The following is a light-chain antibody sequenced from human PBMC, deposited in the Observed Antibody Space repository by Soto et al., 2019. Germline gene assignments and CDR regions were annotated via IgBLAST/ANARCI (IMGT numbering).Light chain of an antibody. J-gene: IGLJ2*01. V-gene: IGLV3-21*04. CDR3: QVWDSSSDL. Sequence: SYELTQPPSVSVAPGKTARITCGGNNIGSKSVHWYQQKPGQAPVLVIYYDSDRPSGIPERFSGSNSGNTATLTISRVEAGEEADYYCQVWDSSSDLFGGGTKVTVL. CDR1: NIGSKS. CDR2: YDS.